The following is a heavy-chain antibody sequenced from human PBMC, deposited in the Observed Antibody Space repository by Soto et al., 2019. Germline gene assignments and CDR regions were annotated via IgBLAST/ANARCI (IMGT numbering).Heavy chain of an antibody. CDR3: ARVRCFNGLCHTADYGMDV. CDR1: GDVFRSYG. J-gene: IGHJ6*02. CDR2: IIPISGTT. D-gene: IGHD2-8*01. V-gene: IGHV1-69*13. Sequence: SVKVSCKASGDVFRSYGINWVRQAPGHGLEWMGGIIPISGTTNYAQKFQGRVAITADESTDTVYMELSRLRSEDTAVYFCARVRCFNGLCHTADYGMDVWGQGTTVTVSS.